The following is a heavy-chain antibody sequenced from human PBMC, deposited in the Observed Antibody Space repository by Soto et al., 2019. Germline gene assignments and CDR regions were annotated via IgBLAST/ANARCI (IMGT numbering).Heavy chain of an antibody. J-gene: IGHJ6*01. Sequence: PAETLSLTSRDSVGSISIGGYSRNWIRQPPGKGLEWIGYIYHSGSTYYNPSLKSRVTMSIDRFKKQLSLKLTSVTAADTAVYYCARGEGAVAGTNYYGMDVWGQGTTVTVSS. V-gene: IGHV4-30-2*01. CDR2: IYHSGST. CDR1: VGSISIGGYS. CDR3: ARGEGAVAGTNYYGMDV. D-gene: IGHD6-19*01.